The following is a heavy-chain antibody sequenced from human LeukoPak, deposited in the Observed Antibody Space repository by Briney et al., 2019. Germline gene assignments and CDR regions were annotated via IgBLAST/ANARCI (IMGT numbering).Heavy chain of an antibody. CDR1: GFTFSNYY. D-gene: IGHD4-11*01. Sequence: GGSLRLSCAASGFTFSNYYMDWVRLAPGKGLEWVSSISSRSTYIYYADSVKGRFIISRDNDKNSLYLQMNSLRVEDTAIYYCARDLINYGGYCLDFWGQGTLVTVSS. CDR3: ARDLINYGGYCLDF. CDR2: ISSRSTYI. V-gene: IGHV3-21*01. J-gene: IGHJ4*02.